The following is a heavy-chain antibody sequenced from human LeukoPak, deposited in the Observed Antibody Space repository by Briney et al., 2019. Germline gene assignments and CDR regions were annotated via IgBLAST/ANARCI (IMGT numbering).Heavy chain of an antibody. CDR3: ARQNVVVPAAYFDY. J-gene: IGHJ4*02. CDR1: GGSISSGDYY. Sequence: SQTLSLTCTVSGGSISSGDYYWGWIRQPPGKGLEWIGSIYYSGSTYYNPSLKSRVTISVDTSKNQFSLKLSSVTAADTAVYYCARQNVVVPAAYFDYWGQGTLVTVSS. V-gene: IGHV4-39*01. CDR2: IYYSGST. D-gene: IGHD2-2*01.